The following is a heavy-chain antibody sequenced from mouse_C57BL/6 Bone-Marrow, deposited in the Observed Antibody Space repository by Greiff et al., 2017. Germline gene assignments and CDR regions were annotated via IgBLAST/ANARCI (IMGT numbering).Heavy chain of an antibody. CDR2: IDPSDSYT. V-gene: IGHV1-50*01. D-gene: IGHD1-1*01. CDR1: GYTFTSYW. CDR3: ASTTVVTTDYFDY. Sequence: QVQLQQPGAELVKPGASVKLSCKASGYTFTSYWMQWVKQRPGQGLEWIGEIDPSDSYTNYNQKFKGKATLTVDTSSSKAYMQLSSLTSEDSAVYYCASTTVVTTDYFDYWGQGTTLTVSS. J-gene: IGHJ2*01.